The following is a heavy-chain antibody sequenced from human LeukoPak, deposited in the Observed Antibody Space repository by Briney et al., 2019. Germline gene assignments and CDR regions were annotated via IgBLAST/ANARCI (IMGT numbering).Heavy chain of an antibody. Sequence: SETLSLTCAVYGGSFSGYYWSWIRQPPGKGLEWIGEINHSENTNYNPSLKSRVTISVDTSKNQFSLKPSSVTAADTAVYYCARGRSIAAAGLFGYWGQGTLVTVSS. J-gene: IGHJ4*02. D-gene: IGHD6-13*01. CDR2: INHSENT. CDR3: ARGRSIAAAGLFGY. CDR1: GGSFSGYY. V-gene: IGHV4-34*01.